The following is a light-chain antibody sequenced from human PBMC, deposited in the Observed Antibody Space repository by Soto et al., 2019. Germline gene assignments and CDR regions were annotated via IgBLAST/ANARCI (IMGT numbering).Light chain of an antibody. J-gene: IGLJ2*01. CDR3: SSYSSSYTLVV. Sequence: QSVLTQPASVSGSPGQSITISCTGTSSDVGGYDYVSWYQQHPGKAPKLMIYDVTNRPSGVSNRFSGSKSGNTASLTISGLQAEDEADYYCSSYSSSYTLVVFGGGTQLTVL. V-gene: IGLV2-14*01. CDR2: DVT. CDR1: SSDVGGYDY.